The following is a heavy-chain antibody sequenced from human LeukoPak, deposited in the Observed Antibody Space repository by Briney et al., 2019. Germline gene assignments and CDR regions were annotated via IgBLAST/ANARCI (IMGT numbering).Heavy chain of an antibody. V-gene: IGHV3-48*04. CDR1: GYIFSSYW. CDR3: ARSQYDSSRPDY. J-gene: IGHJ4*02. D-gene: IGHD3-22*01. CDR2: ISDSSSRI. Sequence: PGGSLRLSCSASGYIFSSYWMHWVRQAPGKGLEWVSYISDSSSRILYADSVKGRFTISRDNSKNSVYLQMNSLRAEDTAVYYCARSQYDSSRPDYWGQGTLVTVSS.